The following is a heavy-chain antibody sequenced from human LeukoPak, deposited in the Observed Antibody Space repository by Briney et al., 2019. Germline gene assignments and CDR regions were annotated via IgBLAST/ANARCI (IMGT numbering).Heavy chain of an antibody. Sequence: ESGPTLVNPTQTLTLTCTFSGFSLSTSGVDVGWIRQPPGKALEWLALLYWNDDKRYSPSLKSRLTITKDTSKNQVVLTMTNMDPVDTATYYCAHSTSRYCSSTSCIGYFDYWGQGTLVTVSS. CDR3: AHSTSRYCSSTSCIGYFDY. V-gene: IGHV2-5*01. J-gene: IGHJ4*02. D-gene: IGHD2-2*01. CDR1: GFSLSTSGVD. CDR2: LYWNDDK.